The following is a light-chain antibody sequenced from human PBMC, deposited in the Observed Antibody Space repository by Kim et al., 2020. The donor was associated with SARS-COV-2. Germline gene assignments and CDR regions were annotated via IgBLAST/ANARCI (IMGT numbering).Light chain of an antibody. V-gene: IGLV1-40*01. CDR2: GNN. Sequence: QSVLTQPPSVSGAPGQMVTISCTGSSSNIGADYDVHWYQQLPGTAPKLLIYGNNNRPSGVPDRFSGSKSDTSASLAITGLQAEDEADYYCQSYDSSLSGSVFGGGTQLTVL. CDR3: QSYDSSLSGSV. CDR1: SSNIGADYD. J-gene: IGLJ2*01.